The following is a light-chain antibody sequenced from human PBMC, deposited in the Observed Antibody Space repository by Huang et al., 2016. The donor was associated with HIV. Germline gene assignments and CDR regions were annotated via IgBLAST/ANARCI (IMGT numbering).Light chain of an antibody. CDR3: QQYNNWPRT. J-gene: IGKJ2*01. CDR1: QYVRSN. Sequence: ERVMTQSPATLSVSLGETATLSCRASQYVRSNLAWYQQKPGQAPRLLIYGASTRVTDIPARFSGSGSGIEFTLTISTLQSEYFAVYYCQQYNNWPRTFGQGTKLEIK. CDR2: GAS. V-gene: IGKV3-15*01.